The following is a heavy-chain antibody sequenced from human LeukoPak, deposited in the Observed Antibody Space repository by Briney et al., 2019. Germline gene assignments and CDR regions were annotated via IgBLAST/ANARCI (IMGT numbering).Heavy chain of an antibody. J-gene: IGHJ4*02. CDR2: IAHDGTK. Sequence: SETLSLTGCVSAGSIDSTNCLRWVRQPPGEGLGLIRAIAHDGTKNYNPSLRSRVAMSFDRANNYFSLSLTAVTAADTALYYCTRENRAFCPFAFWGQGVLVTVSS. D-gene: IGHD3-3*01. CDR3: TRENRAFCPFAF. V-gene: IGHV4-4*02. CDR1: AGSIDSTNC.